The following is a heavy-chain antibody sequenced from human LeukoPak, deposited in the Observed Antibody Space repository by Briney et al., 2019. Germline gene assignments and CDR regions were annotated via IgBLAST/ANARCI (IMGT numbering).Heavy chain of an antibody. CDR3: ARVPRSYYYYYMDV. V-gene: IGHV4-4*07. J-gene: IGHJ6*03. Sequence: SETLSLTCTVSGGSISSYYWSWIRQPAGKGLEWIGRIYTSGSTNYNPSLKSRVTMSVDTSKNQFSLKLSSVTAADTAVYYCARVPRSYYYYYMDVWGKGTTVTVSS. CDR1: GGSISSYY. CDR2: IYTSGST.